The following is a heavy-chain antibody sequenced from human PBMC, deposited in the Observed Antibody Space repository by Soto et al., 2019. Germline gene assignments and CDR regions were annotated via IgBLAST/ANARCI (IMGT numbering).Heavy chain of an antibody. V-gene: IGHV1-3*01. Sequence: QVHLVQSGAEMKKPGASLNVSCKASGFIFSRSTISWLLQAPGQRLEWMGWIHAGQGNTKDPGQFQGRLTIDSDTSESTAYVLLNSLTAEDTAVYCCARAFSLGGPVFWFDPWGPGTPVTVSS. D-gene: IGHD2-8*01. CDR2: IHAGQGNT. CDR3: ARAFSLGGPVFWFDP. CDR1: GFIFSRST. J-gene: IGHJ5*02.